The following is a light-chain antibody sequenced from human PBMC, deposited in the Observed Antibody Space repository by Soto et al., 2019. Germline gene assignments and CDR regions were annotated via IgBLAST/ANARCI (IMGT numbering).Light chain of an antibody. V-gene: IGKV3-20*01. CDR1: QSVTSSY. Sequence: EIGWTQSPGTLSLSPGERATLSCRASQSVTSSYLAWYQHKPGQAPRLLIYAASSRATGIPDRFSGSGSGTDFTLTISRLEPEDFGVYYCQPYGSSPFGPGTKVDIK. J-gene: IGKJ3*01. CDR2: AAS. CDR3: QPYGSSP.